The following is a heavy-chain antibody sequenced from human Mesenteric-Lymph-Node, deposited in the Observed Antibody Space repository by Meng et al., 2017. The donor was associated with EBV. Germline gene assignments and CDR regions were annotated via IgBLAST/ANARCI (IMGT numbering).Heavy chain of an antibody. J-gene: IGHJ4*02. D-gene: IGHD5-24*01. CDR2: MNPNSGAT. V-gene: IGHV1-8*01. CDR1: GYTFTSYD. Sequence: VHLVQSGAEVKKPGASVKVSCKASGYTFTSYDINWVRQATGQGLEWMGWMNPNSGATGSTQKFQGRVTMTRNTSISTAYMELNSLTSEDTAVYYCSRDSIYNGQDSWGQGTLVTVSS. CDR3: SRDSIYNGQDS.